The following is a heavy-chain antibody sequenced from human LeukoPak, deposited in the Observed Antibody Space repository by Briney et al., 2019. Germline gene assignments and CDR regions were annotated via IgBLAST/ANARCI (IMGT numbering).Heavy chain of an antibody. D-gene: IGHD4-17*01. CDR2: ISWDGGNT. Sequence: GGSLRLSCVASGFTFDDYAMHWVRQAPGKGLEWVSLISWDGGNTYYADSVNGRFTISRDNSKNSLYLQMSSLRAEDTAVYYCARGGATVTTPTDYWGQRTLVTVS. J-gene: IGHJ4*02. V-gene: IGHV3-43D*03. CDR3: ARGGATVTTPTDY. CDR1: GFTFDDYA.